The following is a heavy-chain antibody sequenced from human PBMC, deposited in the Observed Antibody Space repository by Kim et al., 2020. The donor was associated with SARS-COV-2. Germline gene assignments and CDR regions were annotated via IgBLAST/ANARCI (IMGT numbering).Heavy chain of an antibody. J-gene: IGHJ6*02. CDR3: AKGRSPAKYYYYYYGMDV. CDR1: GFTFSSYA. V-gene: IGHV3-23*01. D-gene: IGHD1-26*01. CDR2: ISGSGGST. Sequence: GGSLRLSCAASGFTFSSYAMSWVRQAPGKGLEWVSAISGSGGSTYYADSVKGRFTISRDNSKNTLYLQMNSLRAEDTAVYYCAKGRSPAKYYYYYYGMDVWGQGTTVTVSS.